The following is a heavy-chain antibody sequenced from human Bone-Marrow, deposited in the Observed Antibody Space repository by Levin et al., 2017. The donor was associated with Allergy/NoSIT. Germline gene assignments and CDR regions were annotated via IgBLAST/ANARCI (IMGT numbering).Heavy chain of an antibody. V-gene: IGHV3-9*01. Sequence: AGGSLRLSCASSGFTFDDYAMHWVRQSPGKGLEWVSGISWNSHTIAYADSVKGRFTISRDNAKNSLYLDMNSLRAEDTALYYCAKDIGENFWNGYFESWGQGTLVTVSS. CDR3: AKDIGENFWNGYFES. CDR1: GFTFDDYA. J-gene: IGHJ4*02. D-gene: IGHD3-3*01. CDR2: ISWNSHTI.